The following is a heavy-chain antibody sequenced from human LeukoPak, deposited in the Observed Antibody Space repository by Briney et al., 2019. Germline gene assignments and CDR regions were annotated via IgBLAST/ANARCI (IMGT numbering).Heavy chain of an antibody. V-gene: IGHV4-31*03. D-gene: IGHD3-22*01. CDR1: GGSISSGGYY. Sequence: SETLSLTRTVSGGSISSGGYYWSWIRQHPGKGLEWIGYIYYSGSTYYNPSLKSRVTISVDTSKNQFSLKLSSVTAADTAVYYCARGGDYDSSAYDYWGQGTLVTVSS. J-gene: IGHJ4*02. CDR2: IYYSGST. CDR3: ARGGDYDSSAYDY.